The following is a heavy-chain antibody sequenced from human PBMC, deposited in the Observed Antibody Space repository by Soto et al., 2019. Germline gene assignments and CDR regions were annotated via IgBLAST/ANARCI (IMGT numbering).Heavy chain of an antibody. D-gene: IGHD2-2*01. V-gene: IGHV3-30-3*01. CDR1: GFTFSSYA. CDR3: ARGEGAVLVPAAMYYYYYGMDV. J-gene: IGHJ6*02. Sequence: QVQLVESGGGVVQPGRSLRLSCAASGFTFSSYAMHWVRQAPGKGLEWVAVISYDGSNKYYADSVKGRFTISRDNSKNTLYLQMNSLRAEDTAVYYCARGEGAVLVPAAMYYYYYGMDVWGQGTTVTVSS. CDR2: ISYDGSNK.